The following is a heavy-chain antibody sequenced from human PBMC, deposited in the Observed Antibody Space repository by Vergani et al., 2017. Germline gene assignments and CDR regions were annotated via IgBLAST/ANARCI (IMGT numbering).Heavy chain of an antibody. J-gene: IGHJ5*02. CDR2: INPSGGST. CDR3: AGDSRYCSSTSCYVGRDWFDP. Sequence: QVQLVQSGAEVKKPGASVKVSCKASGYTFTRYYMHWVRQAPGQGLEWMGIINPSGGSTSYAQKFQGRVTMTRDTSTSTVYMELSSLRSEDTAVYYGAGDSRYCSSTSCYVGRDWFDPWGQGTLVTVSS. CDR1: GYTFTRYY. D-gene: IGHD2-2*01. V-gene: IGHV1-46*01.